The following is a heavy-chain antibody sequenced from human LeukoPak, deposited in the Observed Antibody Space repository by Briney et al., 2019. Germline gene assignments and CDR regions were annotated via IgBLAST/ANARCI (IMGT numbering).Heavy chain of an antibody. J-gene: IGHJ5*02. CDR3: AKDFLGKGAVAGTPWFDP. Sequence: GRSLRLSCAASGFTFSSYGMHWVRQAPGKGLEWVAVISYDGSNKYYADSVKGRFTISRDNSKNTLYLQMNSLRAEDTAVYYCAKDFLGKGAVAGTPWFDPWGQGTLVTVSS. D-gene: IGHD6-19*01. CDR2: ISYDGSNK. V-gene: IGHV3-30*18. CDR1: GFTFSSYG.